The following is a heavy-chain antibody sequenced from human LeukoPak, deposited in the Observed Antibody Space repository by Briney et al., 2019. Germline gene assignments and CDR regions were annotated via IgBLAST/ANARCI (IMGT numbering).Heavy chain of an antibody. CDR1: GVSISGSSYY. J-gene: IGHJ4*02. CDR3: ARLRRRSGYYHDY. V-gene: IGHV4-39*01. Sequence: SETLSLTCTVSGVSISGSSYYWGWIRQPPGKGLEWIGSLYYSGSTYYSPSLKSRVTISVDTSKNQFSLKLSSATAADTAVYYRARLRRRSGYYHDYWGQGTSVTVSS. CDR2: LYYSGST. D-gene: IGHD3-22*01.